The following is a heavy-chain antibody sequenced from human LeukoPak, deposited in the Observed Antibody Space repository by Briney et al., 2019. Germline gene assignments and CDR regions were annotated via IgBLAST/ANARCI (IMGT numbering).Heavy chain of an antibody. J-gene: IGHJ6*03. Sequence: GGSLRLSCAASGFTFSSYEMNWVRQAPGKGLEWVSYISSSGSTIYYADSVKGRFTISRDNAKNSLYLQMNSLRAEDTAVYYCARDCSGGSCYVGYYYYMDVWGKGTTVTVS. CDR3: ARDCSGGSCYVGYYYYMDV. D-gene: IGHD2-15*01. CDR2: ISSSGSTI. CDR1: GFTFSSYE. V-gene: IGHV3-48*03.